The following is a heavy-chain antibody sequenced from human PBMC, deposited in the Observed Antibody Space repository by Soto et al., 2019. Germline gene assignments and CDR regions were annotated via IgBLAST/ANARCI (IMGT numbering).Heavy chain of an antibody. V-gene: IGHV3-30-3*01. Sequence: PGGSLRLSCAASGFTFISYAMHWVRQAPGKGLEWVAVISYDGSNKYYVDSVKGRFTISRDNSKSTLYLQMNSLRAEDTAVYYCAGHWAAAGKEFDYWGQGTLVTVSS. CDR1: GFTFISYA. J-gene: IGHJ4*02. D-gene: IGHD6-13*01. CDR3: AGHWAAAGKEFDY. CDR2: ISYDGSNK.